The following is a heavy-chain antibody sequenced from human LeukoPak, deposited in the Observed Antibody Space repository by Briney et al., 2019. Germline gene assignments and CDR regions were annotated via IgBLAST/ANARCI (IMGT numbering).Heavy chain of an antibody. V-gene: IGHV3-23*01. J-gene: IGHJ4*02. CDR1: GFTFSSYA. CDR2: ISDSGGST. Sequence: GGSLRLSCAASGFTFSSYAMSWVRQAPGKGLEWVSAISDSGGSTYYADSVKGRSTISRDNSKNTLYLQMNSLRAEDTAVYYCAKDKYGDYAVDYWGQGTLVTVSS. CDR3: AKDKYGDYAVDY. D-gene: IGHD4-17*01.